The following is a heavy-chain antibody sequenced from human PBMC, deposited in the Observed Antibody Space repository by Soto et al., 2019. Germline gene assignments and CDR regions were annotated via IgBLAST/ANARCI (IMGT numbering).Heavy chain of an antibody. CDR3: DHSPHYCDF. Sequence: QITLKESGPTLVKPTQTLTLTCTFSGFSLSTSGVGVGWIRQPPGKALEWLALIYWDDDKRYSPSLKSRLTITQDTSQNPVVLTMTNMDPVDTAPYYCDHSPHYCDFLRQGTLVTVSS. V-gene: IGHV2-5*02. J-gene: IGHJ4*02. CDR2: IYWDDDK. CDR1: GFSLSTSGVG.